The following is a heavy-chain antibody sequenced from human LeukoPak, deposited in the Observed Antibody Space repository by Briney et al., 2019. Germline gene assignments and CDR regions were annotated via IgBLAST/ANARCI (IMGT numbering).Heavy chain of an antibody. CDR3: ARGPSWEWHYYGSGTGRGDY. Sequence: ASVKVSCKASGYTFTSYDINWVRQATGQGLEWMGWMNPNSGNTGYAQKFQGRVTMTRNTSISTAYMELSSLRSEDTAVYYCARGPSWEWHYYGSGTGRGDYWGQGTLVTVSS. D-gene: IGHD3-10*01. CDR2: MNPNSGNT. V-gene: IGHV1-8*01. CDR1: GYTFTSYD. J-gene: IGHJ4*02.